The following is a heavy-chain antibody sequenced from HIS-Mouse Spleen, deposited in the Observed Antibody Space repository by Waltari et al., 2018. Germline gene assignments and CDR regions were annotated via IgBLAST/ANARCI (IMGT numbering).Heavy chain of an antibody. CDR1: GFTFSSYD. CDR3: ARRNWDDAFDI. Sequence: EVQLVESGGGLVQPGGSLRLSCAASGFTFSSYDMHWVRQATGKGMEGVSAIGTDGDTYYPDSVKGRFTISRKNAKNSLYLQMNSLRAGDTAVYYCARRNWDDAFDIWGQGTMVTVSS. V-gene: IGHV3-13*01. D-gene: IGHD1-1*01. J-gene: IGHJ3*02. CDR2: IGTDGDT.